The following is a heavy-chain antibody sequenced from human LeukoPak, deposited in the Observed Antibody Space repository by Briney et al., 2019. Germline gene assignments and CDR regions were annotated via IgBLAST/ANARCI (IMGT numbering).Heavy chain of an antibody. D-gene: IGHD2-2*01. CDR1: GFTFSTYS. J-gene: IGHJ4*02. V-gene: IGHV3-48*01. CDR3: ARSSTWLYYFDY. Sequence: GGSLRLSCAASGFTFSTYSMNWVRQAPGKWLEWVSYFSGSSSTIYYADSVKGRFTISRDNAKNSLYLQMNSLRVEDTAVYYCARSSTWLYYFDYWGQGTLVTVSS. CDR2: FSGSSSTI.